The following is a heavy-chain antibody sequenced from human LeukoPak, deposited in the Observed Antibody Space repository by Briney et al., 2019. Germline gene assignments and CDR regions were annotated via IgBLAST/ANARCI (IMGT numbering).Heavy chain of an antibody. CDR2: ISSSSSYI. D-gene: IGHD3-10*01. Sequence: GGSLRLSCAASGFAFSNFNMDWVRQAPGKGLEWVSSISSSSSYIYYADSVKGRFTISRDNAKNSLFLQMNSLRAEDTAVYYCVRDRSPGYFDYWGQGTLVTVSS. V-gene: IGHV3-21*01. CDR1: GFAFSNFN. CDR3: VRDRSPGYFDY. J-gene: IGHJ4*02.